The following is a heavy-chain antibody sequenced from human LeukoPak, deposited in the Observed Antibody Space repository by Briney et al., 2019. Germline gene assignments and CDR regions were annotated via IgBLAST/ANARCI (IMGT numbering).Heavy chain of an antibody. D-gene: IGHD4-17*01. CDR3: AREGGGASDYGDYRTALDY. Sequence: ASVKVSCKASGGTFSSYAISWVRQAPGQGLEWMGGIIPIFGTANYAQKFQGRVTTTADKSTSTAYMELSSLRSEDTAVYYCAREGGGASDYGDYRTALDYWGQGTLVTVSS. V-gene: IGHV1-69*06. J-gene: IGHJ4*02. CDR2: IIPIFGTA. CDR1: GGTFSSYA.